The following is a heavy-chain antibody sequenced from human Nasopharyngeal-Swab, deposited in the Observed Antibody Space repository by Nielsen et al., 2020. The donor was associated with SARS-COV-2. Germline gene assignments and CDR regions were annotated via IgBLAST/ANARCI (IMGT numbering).Heavy chain of an antibody. CDR3: ARIAGRGSIYYYYMDV. CDR1: GFTFNSYS. CDR2: ISGSGSYV. V-gene: IGHV3-21*01. J-gene: IGHJ6*03. D-gene: IGHD1-26*01. Sequence: GESLKISCAGSGFTFNSYSMIWVCLVPGEVLEWVPSISGSGSYVYYADSVKGRFTISKDSAKTSLYLQMNSLRAEDTAVYFCARIAGRGSIYYYYMDVWGTGTTVTVSS.